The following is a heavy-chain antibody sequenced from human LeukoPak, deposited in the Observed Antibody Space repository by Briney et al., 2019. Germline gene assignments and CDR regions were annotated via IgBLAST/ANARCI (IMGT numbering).Heavy chain of an antibody. Sequence: PGRSLRLSCAASGVTFSSYGMHWVRQAPGKGLEWVAVIWYDGSNKYYADSVKGRFTISRDNSKNTLYLQMSNLRAEDTAVYYCARDGGAALIPIIVESYYLDYWGQGTLVTVSS. CDR3: ARDGGAALIPIIVESYYLDY. CDR2: IWYDGSNK. J-gene: IGHJ4*02. CDR1: GVTFSSYG. V-gene: IGHV3-33*01. D-gene: IGHD3-22*01.